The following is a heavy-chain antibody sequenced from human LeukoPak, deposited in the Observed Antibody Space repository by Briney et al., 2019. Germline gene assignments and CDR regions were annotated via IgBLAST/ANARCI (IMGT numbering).Heavy chain of an antibody. V-gene: IGHV4-59*01. Sequence: KPSETLSLTCTVSGGSISSYYWSWIRQPPGKGLEWIGYIYYSGSTNYNPSLKSRVTISVDTPKNQFSLKLSSVTAADTAVYYCARAARKNWFDPWGQGTLVTVSS. CDR2: IYYSGST. CDR3: ARAARKNWFDP. J-gene: IGHJ5*02. CDR1: GGSISSYY.